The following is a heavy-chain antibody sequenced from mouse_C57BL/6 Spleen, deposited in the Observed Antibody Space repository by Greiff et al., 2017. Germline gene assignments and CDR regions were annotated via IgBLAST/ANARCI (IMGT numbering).Heavy chain of an antibody. J-gene: IGHJ3*01. CDR3: ARGGGPFAY. D-gene: IGHD3-3*01. V-gene: IGHV3-6*01. CDR1: GYSITSGYY. CDR2: ISYDGSN. Sequence: EVHLVESGPGLVKPSQSLSLTCSVTGYSITSGYYWNWIRQFPGNKLEWMGYISYDGSNNYNPSLKNRISITRDTSKNQFFLKLNSVTTEDTATYYCARGGGPFAYWGQGTLVTVSA.